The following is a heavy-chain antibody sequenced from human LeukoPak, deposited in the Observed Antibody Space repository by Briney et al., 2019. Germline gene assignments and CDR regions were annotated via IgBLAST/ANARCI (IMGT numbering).Heavy chain of an antibody. CDR2: INSDGSST. CDR3: ARDPEYDDLDY. J-gene: IGHJ4*02. D-gene: IGHD1-14*01. V-gene: IGHV3-74*01. Sequence: GGSLRLSCAAFGVTVSGYWMNWVRHAPGKGLVWVARINSDGSSTSHADSVKGRFTISRDNAKNTLYLQMNSLRVDDTAVYYCARDPEYDDLDYWGQGTLVTVSS. CDR1: GVTVSGYW.